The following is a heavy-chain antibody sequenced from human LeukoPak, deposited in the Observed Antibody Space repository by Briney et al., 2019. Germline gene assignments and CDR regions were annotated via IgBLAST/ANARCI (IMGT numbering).Heavy chain of an antibody. J-gene: IGHJ4*02. CDR2: IYTSGRT. V-gene: IGHV4-61*02. D-gene: IGHD2-2*01. CDR3: VRENARSVPTAVSPLDD. CDR1: GGSIGCGPYY. Sequence: PSQTLSLICTVTGGSIGCGPYYWSWIRQPAGKGLEWIGRIYTSGRTDYSPSLKSRVTISADTSKNHFSLKLSSVTAADTAVYYCVRENARSVPTAVSPLDDWGQGTLVTVSS.